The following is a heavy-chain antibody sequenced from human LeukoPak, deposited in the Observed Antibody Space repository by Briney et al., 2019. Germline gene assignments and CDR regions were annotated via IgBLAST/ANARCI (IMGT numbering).Heavy chain of an antibody. CDR3: ARDSESDAFDI. CDR1: GFTFSSYW. CDR2: INQDGSEK. Sequence: GGSLRLSCAASGFTFSSYWMSWVLQAPGKGLEWVAIINQDGSEKYYVDSVKGRFTISRDNARNSLYLQMDSPRAEDTAIYYCARDSESDAFDIWGQGTMVTVSS. J-gene: IGHJ3*02. D-gene: IGHD3-10*01. V-gene: IGHV3-7*01.